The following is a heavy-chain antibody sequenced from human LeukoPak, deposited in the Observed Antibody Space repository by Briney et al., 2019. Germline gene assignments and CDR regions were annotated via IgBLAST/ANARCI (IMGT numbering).Heavy chain of an antibody. J-gene: IGHJ5*02. V-gene: IGHV4-30-2*01. CDR1: GGSICRGGYS. D-gene: IGHD2-15*01. CDR2: IYHSGRT. CDR3: AARSGGDPNWFVP. Sequence: SQTLSLTCAVSGGSICRGGYSWSWVRPPPGKGLGWIGYIYHSGRTYYNPSLKSRVTISVDRSKNQFSLRLSSVTAADTAVYYCAARSGGDPNWFVPWGEGTLVIVSS.